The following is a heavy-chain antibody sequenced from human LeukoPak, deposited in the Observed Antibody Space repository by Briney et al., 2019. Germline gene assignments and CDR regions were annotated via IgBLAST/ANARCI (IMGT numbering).Heavy chain of an antibody. CDR1: GFTLSTYE. CDR3: ARRDFYDTTGYLFDY. D-gene: IGHD3-22*01. V-gene: IGHV3-48*03. Sequence: PGGSLRLSCAASGFTLSTYEMNWFPRAPGKGLDWFSYITTSGSTMSCADSVKGRFTISRDNAKNSLYLQMNGLRAEDTAVYYCARRDFYDTTGYLFDYWGQGTLVTVSS. J-gene: IGHJ4*02. CDR2: ITTSGSTM.